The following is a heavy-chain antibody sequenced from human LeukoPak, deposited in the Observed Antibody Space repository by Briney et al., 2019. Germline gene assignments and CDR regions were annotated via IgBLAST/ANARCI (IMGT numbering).Heavy chain of an antibody. D-gene: IGHD7-27*01. CDR1: GYTFTGYS. V-gene: IGHV1-2*02. CDR3: ATELTGDSALDY. J-gene: IGHJ4*02. Sequence: ASVKVSCKASGYTFTGYSVHWVRQTPGQGLEWMGWINPNTGGTKYAQKFQGRVTMTRGTSISTAYMDVSRLGSDDTAVYFCATELTGDSALDYWGQGTLVTVSS. CDR2: INPNTGGT.